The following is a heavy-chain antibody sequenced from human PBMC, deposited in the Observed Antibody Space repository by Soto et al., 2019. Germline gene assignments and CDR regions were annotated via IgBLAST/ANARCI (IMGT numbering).Heavy chain of an antibody. CDR1: GGTFSSYA. CDR3: ASQLVVVAATDPLFDY. D-gene: IGHD2-15*01. CDR2: IIPIFGTA. J-gene: IGHJ4*02. Sequence: SVKVSCKASGGTFSSYAISWVRQAPGQGLEWMGGIIPIFGTANYAQKFQGRVTITADESTSTAYMELSSLRSEDTAVYYCASQLVVVAATDPLFDYWGQGNLVTASS. V-gene: IGHV1-69*13.